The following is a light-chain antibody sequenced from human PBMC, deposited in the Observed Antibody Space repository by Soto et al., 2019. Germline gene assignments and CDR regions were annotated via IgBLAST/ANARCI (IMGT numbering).Light chain of an antibody. Sequence: DIQMTQSPSTLSASVGDTVTVTCRASQSISSWLAWYQQKPGKAPNLLIYKASSLESGVPSRFSGSGSGTEFTLTISSLQPDDFATYYCQHYNSYSEAFGQGTKVDIK. CDR3: QHYNSYSEA. CDR1: QSISSW. CDR2: KAS. J-gene: IGKJ1*01. V-gene: IGKV1-5*03.